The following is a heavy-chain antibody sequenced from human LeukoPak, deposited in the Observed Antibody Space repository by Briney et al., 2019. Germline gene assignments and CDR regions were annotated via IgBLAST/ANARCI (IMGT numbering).Heavy chain of an antibody. D-gene: IGHD1-26*01. Sequence: PSETLSLTCTVSGGSISSYYWSWIRQPAGKGLEWIGRIYTSGSTNYNPSLKSRVTMSVDTSNNQFSLKLNSVTAADTAVYYCARGPGAASQEAFDYWGQGTLVTVS. CDR1: GGSISSYY. V-gene: IGHV4-4*07. CDR3: ARGPGAASQEAFDY. J-gene: IGHJ4*02. CDR2: IYTSGST.